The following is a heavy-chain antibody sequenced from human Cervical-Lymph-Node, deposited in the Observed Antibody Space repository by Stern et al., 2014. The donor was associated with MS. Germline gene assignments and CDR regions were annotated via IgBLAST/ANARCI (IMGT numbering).Heavy chain of an antibody. D-gene: IGHD6-6*01. J-gene: IGHJ6*02. V-gene: IGHV2-5*02. CDR1: GFSLSTSGVG. CDR2: IYWDDDE. CDR3: AHSLYDYSTSSGGSYYYYGMDV. Sequence: QITLKESGPTLVKPTQTLTLTCTFSGFSLSTSGVGVGWIRQPPGKALEWLALIYWDDDERYSPSLKSRLTITKDTSKNQVVLTMTNMDPVDTATYYCAHSLYDYSTSSGGSYYYYGMDVWGQGTTVTVSS.